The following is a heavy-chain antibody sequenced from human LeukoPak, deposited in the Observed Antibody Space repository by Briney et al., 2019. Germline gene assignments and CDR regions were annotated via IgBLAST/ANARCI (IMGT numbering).Heavy chain of an antibody. Sequence: ASVKVSCKASVNVFTNYAFNWVRQAPGQGLEWIGNISGYSGDTNYAKKFQGRVTITADKSTSTAYMELSSLRSEDTAVYYCATLCCGSYYMDVWGKGTTVTVSS. CDR1: VNVFTNYA. D-gene: IGHD2-15*01. J-gene: IGHJ6*03. V-gene: IGHV1-18*01. CDR3: ATLCCGSYYMDV. CDR2: ISGYSGDT.